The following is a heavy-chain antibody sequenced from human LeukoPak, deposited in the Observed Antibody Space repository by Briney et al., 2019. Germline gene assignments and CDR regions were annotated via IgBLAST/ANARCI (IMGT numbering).Heavy chain of an antibody. CDR1: GGSIIGHS. V-gene: IGHV4-59*08. D-gene: IGHD4-17*01. Sequence: SETLSLTCSVSGGSIIGHSWSWIRQPPGKGLEWIGDVFYSGSNNYNPSLKSRLTISLDTSKNQFSLNLRSVTATDTAMYYCARRNTADASIDFWGQGTLVTASS. J-gene: IGHJ4*02. CDR3: ARRNTADASIDF. CDR2: VFYSGSN.